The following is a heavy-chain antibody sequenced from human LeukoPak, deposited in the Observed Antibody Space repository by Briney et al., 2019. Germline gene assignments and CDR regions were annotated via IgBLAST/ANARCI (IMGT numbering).Heavy chain of an antibody. CDR2: ISYDGSNK. D-gene: IGHD1-26*01. CDR1: GFTFSSYG. V-gene: IGHV3-30*18. CDR3: AKDRVVGATTFSDY. J-gene: IGHJ4*02. Sequence: GGSLRLSCAASGFTFSSYGMHWVRQAPGRGLEWVAVISYDGSNKYYADSVKGRFTISRDNSKNTLYLQMNSLGAEDTAVYYCAKDRVVGATTFSDYWGQGTLVTVSS.